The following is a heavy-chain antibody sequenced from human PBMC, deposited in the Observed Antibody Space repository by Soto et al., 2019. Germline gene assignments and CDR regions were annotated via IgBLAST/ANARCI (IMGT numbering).Heavy chain of an antibody. J-gene: IGHJ6*02. CDR3: ARGLKESEGLDV. CDR1: GFTFSSYS. CDR2: ISSSSSYI. Sequence: EVQLVESGGGLVKPGGSLRLSCAASGFTFSSYSMNWVRQAPGKGLEWVSSISSSSSYIYYADSVKGRYTLSRDNAKNSLYLQMNSLRAEDTAVYYCARGLKESEGLDVWSQGTTVTVSS. V-gene: IGHV3-21*01.